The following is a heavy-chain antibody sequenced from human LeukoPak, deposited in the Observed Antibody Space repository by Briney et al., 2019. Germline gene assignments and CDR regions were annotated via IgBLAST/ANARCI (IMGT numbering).Heavy chain of an antibody. D-gene: IGHD3-10*01. Sequence: GGSLRLSCAASGFTVSSDYMSWGHQAPGKGLEWVSVLYSGGTTYYADSVKGRFTISRDNSKNTLFLQMNSLRAEDTAVYYCARGLGSGTYTEYYMDVWGKGTTVTVSS. CDR2: LYSGGTT. CDR1: GFTVSSDY. V-gene: IGHV3-53*01. J-gene: IGHJ6*03. CDR3: ARGLGSGTYTEYYMDV.